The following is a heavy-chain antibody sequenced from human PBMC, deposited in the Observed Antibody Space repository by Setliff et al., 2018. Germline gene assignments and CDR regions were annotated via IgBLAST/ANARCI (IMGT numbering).Heavy chain of an antibody. CDR2: MNPNSGNT. V-gene: IGHV1-8*01. Sequence: ASVKVSCKASGYTFTSYDINWVRQATGQGLEWMGWMNPNSGNTGYAQKFQGRVTMTRNTSISTAYMELSSLRSEDTAVYYCARIDYGGNSVYFDYWGQGTLVTVSS. CDR1: GYTFTSYD. CDR3: ARIDYGGNSVYFDY. D-gene: IGHD4-17*01. J-gene: IGHJ4*02.